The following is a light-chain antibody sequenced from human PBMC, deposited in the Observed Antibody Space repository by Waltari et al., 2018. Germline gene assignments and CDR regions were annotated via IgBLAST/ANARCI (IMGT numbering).Light chain of an antibody. CDR1: SSDVGSYDL. CDR2: EVS. J-gene: IGLJ3*02. Sequence: QSALTQPASVSGSPGQSITISCTGTSSDVGSYDLVSWYQQHPGKAPKLMIYEVSKRPAGVSNRFPGSKSGKTASLTSAGLQAEDEADYYCCSYAGSSTSVFGGGTKLTVL. CDR3: CSYAGSSTSV. V-gene: IGLV2-23*02.